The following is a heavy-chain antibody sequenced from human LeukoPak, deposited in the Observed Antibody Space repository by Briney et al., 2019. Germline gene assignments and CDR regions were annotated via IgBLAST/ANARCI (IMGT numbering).Heavy chain of an antibody. J-gene: IGHJ4*02. CDR2: IWYDGSDK. CDR3: ARELPPVVNFYFDS. V-gene: IGHV3-33*01. CDR1: GFTFSSYG. D-gene: IGHD3-22*01. Sequence: GGSLRLSCEAYGFTFSSYGMHWVRQAPGKGLEWVAVIWYDGSDKYYADSVKGRFSISRDNSKNTLYLQMNSLRAEDTAVYYCARELPPVVNFYFDSWGQGTLVTVSS.